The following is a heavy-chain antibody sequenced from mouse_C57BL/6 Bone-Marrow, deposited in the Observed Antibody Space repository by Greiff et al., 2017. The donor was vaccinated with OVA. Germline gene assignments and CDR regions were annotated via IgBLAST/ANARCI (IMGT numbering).Heavy chain of an antibody. J-gene: IGHJ3*01. CDR2: ISDGGSYT. D-gene: IGHD2-5*01. CDR3: ARSASPYDSNCPFAY. CDR1: GFTFSSYA. V-gene: IGHV5-4*01. Sequence: EVQLVESGGGLVKPGGSLKLSCAASGFTFSSYAMSWVRQTPEKRLEWVATISDGGSYTYYPDNVKGRFTISRDNAKNHLYRQMSHLKSEDTAMYYCARSASPYDSNCPFAYWGQGTLVTVSA.